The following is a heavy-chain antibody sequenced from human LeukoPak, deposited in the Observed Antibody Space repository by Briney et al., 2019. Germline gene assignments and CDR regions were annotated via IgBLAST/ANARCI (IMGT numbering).Heavy chain of an antibody. V-gene: IGHV4-34*01. CDR2: INHSGGT. CDR3: ARSWNWFDP. Sequence: SETLSLTCAVYGGSFSGYYWSWIRQPPGKGLEWIGEINHSGGTNYNPSLKSRVTISVDTSKNQFSLKLSSVTAADMAVYYCARSWNWFDPWGQGTLVTVSS. J-gene: IGHJ5*02. D-gene: IGHD6-13*01. CDR1: GGSFSGYY.